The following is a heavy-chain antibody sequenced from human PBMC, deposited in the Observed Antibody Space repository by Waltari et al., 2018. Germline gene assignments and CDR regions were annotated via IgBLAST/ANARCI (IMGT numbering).Heavy chain of an antibody. V-gene: IGHV1-69*14. CDR2: IIPIFGTA. CDR3: ALWSGTSFDY. J-gene: IGHJ4*02. Sequence: QVQLVHAGAEVKKPGSYVKVSCQAYGGTFSRYATGWVRQAPGQGLEWMGRIIPIFGTANYAQKFQGRVTITADKSTSTAYMELSSLRSEDTAVYYCALWSGTSFDYWGQGTLVTVSS. D-gene: IGHD3-3*01. CDR1: GGTFSRYA.